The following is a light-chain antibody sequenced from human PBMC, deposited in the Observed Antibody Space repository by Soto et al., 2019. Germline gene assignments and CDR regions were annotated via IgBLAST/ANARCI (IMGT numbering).Light chain of an antibody. CDR2: DDS. V-gene: IGLV3-21*02. CDR1: NIGSKS. Sequence: SYELTHPPSVSVAPGQTARITCGGNNIGSKSVHWYQQKPGQAPVLVVYDDSDQPSGIPERFSGSNSGNTATLTISRVEAGDEAAYYCQVWDNSSDQGVFGGGTQLTVL. J-gene: IGLJ3*02. CDR3: QVWDNSSDQGV.